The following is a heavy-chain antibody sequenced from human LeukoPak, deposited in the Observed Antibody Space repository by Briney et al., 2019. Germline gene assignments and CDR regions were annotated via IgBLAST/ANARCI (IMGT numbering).Heavy chain of an antibody. V-gene: IGHV3-74*01. J-gene: IGHJ6*03. Sequence: QAGGSLRLSCVTSGFTFSGYWMHWVRQGPEKGLELVSRIDNDGHGIIYADSVKGRFTTSRDNVKNTLYLQMNSLRVEDTAVYYYAAGGGWDPSFGVVTHIDAWGKGTTVVVS. D-gene: IGHD3-3*01. CDR1: GFTFSGYW. CDR2: IDNDGHGI. CDR3: AAGGGWDPSFGVVTHIDA.